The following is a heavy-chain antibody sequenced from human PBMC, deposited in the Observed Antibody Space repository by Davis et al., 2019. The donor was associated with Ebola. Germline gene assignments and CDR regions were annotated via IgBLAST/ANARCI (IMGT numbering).Heavy chain of an antibody. Sequence: AASVKVSCKASGYTFTGYYMHWVRQAPGQGLEWMEWINPNSGGTNYAQKFQGWVTMTRDTSISTAYMELSRLRSDDTAVYYCARGGYSYGYYYYGMDVWGQGTTATVSS. CDR1: GYTFTGYY. CDR2: INPNSGGT. D-gene: IGHD5-18*01. CDR3: ARGGYSYGYYYYGMDV. J-gene: IGHJ6*02. V-gene: IGHV1-2*04.